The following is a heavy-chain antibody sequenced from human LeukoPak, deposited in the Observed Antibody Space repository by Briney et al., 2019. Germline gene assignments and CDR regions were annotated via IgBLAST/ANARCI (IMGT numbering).Heavy chain of an antibody. J-gene: IGHJ4*02. Sequence: GASVKVSCKASGYTFTSYGISWVRQAPGQGLEWMGWISAYNGNTNYAQKLQGRVTTTTDTSTSTAYMELRSLRSEDTAVYYCARWDASGYDFFGDYWGQGTLVTVSS. CDR1: GYTFTSYG. D-gene: IGHD5-12*01. CDR2: ISAYNGNT. CDR3: ARWDASGYDFFGDY. V-gene: IGHV1-18*01.